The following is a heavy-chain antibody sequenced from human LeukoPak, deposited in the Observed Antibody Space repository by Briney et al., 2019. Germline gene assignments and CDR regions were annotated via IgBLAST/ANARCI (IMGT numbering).Heavy chain of an antibody. CDR3: VREEDGVVDDAFDV. Sequence: PSETLSLTCTVSGDSISRYYWSWIRQSPGKGLERIGYIFYSGISNYNPSLKSRVTVSVDTSKNQVSLKLRSVTAADTAVYFCVREEDGVVDDAFDVWGPGTMVTVSS. CDR1: GDSISRYY. J-gene: IGHJ3*01. V-gene: IGHV4-59*01. CDR2: IFYSGIS. D-gene: IGHD2-8*01.